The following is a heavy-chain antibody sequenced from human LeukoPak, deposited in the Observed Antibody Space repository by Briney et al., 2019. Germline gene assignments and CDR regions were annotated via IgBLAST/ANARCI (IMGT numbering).Heavy chain of an antibody. J-gene: IGHJ4*02. CDR3: AKGGGSTNAEFDY. CDR1: GFTFDDYA. V-gene: IGHV3-9*01. Sequence: GGSLRLSCAASGFTFDDYAMHWVRQAPGKGLEWVSGISWNSGSIGYADSVKGRFTISRDNAKNSLYLQMNSLRAEDTALYYCAKGGGSTNAEFDYWGQGTLVTVSS. D-gene: IGHD2-15*01. CDR2: ISWNSGSI.